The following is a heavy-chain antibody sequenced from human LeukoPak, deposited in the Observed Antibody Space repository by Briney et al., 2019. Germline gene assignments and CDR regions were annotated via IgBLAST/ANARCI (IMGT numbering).Heavy chain of an antibody. CDR1: GFSFSSYE. J-gene: IGHJ4*02. D-gene: IGHD3-22*01. CDR3: ARGEDSPFDY. Sequence: RPGGSLRLSCAASGFSFSSYEMNWVRQAPGKGLEWVSGINWNGGNTGYADSVKGRFTISRDNAKNSLYLQMNSLRAEDTALYYCARGEDSPFDYWGQGTLVTVSS. CDR2: INWNGGNT. V-gene: IGHV3-20*04.